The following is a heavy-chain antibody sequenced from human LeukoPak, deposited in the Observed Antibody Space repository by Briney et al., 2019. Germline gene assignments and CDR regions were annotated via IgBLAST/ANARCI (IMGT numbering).Heavy chain of an antibody. D-gene: IGHD6-19*01. CDR2: IYPGDSDT. J-gene: IGHJ3*02. Sequence: GGSLMISCKGSGYSFTSYWIGWVRQMPGKGLEGMGIIYPGDSDTRYSPSFQGQVTISADKSISTAYLQWSSLKASDTAMYYCARRDSSGWHDAFDIWGQGTMVTVSS. V-gene: IGHV5-51*01. CDR3: ARRDSSGWHDAFDI. CDR1: GYSFTSYW.